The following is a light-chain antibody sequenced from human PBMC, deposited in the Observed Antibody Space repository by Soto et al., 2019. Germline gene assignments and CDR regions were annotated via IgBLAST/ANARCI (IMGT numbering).Light chain of an antibody. V-gene: IGLV2-14*01. CDR2: EVS. CDR1: IIDVGGYNY. CDR3: FSYSRSTAYV. J-gene: IGLJ1*01. Sequence: SPTQSASGSGSAPQPFTISYTGTIIDVGGYNYVSWYQLHPGKAPKLMIYEVSNRPSGISNRFSPSKYGNTASLTISGLQAQDEADYYCFSYSRSTAYVFGTGAKVT.